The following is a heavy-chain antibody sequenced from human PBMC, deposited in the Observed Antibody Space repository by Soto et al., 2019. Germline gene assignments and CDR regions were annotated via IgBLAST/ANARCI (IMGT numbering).Heavy chain of an antibody. CDR2: ISTYNGNT. D-gene: IGHD3-3*01. CDR3: ARELYDFWSGSRVQMDV. V-gene: IGHV1-18*04. Sequence: ASVKVSCKASTETFNNYGIAWVRQAPGQGLEWMGWISTYNGNTNYAQKLQGRVTMTTDTSTSTAYMELRSLRSDDTAVYYCARELYDFWSGSRVQMDVWGQGTTVTVSS. CDR1: TETFNNYG. J-gene: IGHJ6*02.